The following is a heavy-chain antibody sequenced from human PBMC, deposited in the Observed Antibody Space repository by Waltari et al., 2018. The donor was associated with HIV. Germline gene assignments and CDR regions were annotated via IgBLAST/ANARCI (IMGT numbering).Heavy chain of an antibody. D-gene: IGHD3-9*01. CDR3: AKDQFYDILTPDAFDI. V-gene: IGHV3-23*01. CDR2: ISGSGGST. Sequence: EVQLLESGGGLVQPGGSLRLSCAASGFTFSSYAMSWVRQAPGNGLGWISAISGSGGSTYYADSVKGRFTISRDNSKNTLYLQMNSLRAEDTAVYYCAKDQFYDILTPDAFDIWGQGTMVTVSS. CDR1: GFTFSSYA. J-gene: IGHJ3*02.